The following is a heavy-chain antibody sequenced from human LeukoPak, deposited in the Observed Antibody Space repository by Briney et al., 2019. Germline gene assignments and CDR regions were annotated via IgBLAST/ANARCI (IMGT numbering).Heavy chain of an antibody. D-gene: IGHD3-16*01. J-gene: IGHJ4*02. CDR1: GDSISSYY. CDR3: ARDNRGYDY. CDR2: INTSGST. Sequence: PTETLSLTCTVPGDSISSYYWTWIRQPAGKGLEWIGRINTSGSTNYKPSLQSRVTMSVDTSKNQFSLKLSSVTAADTAVYYCARDNRGYDYWGQGTLVTVSS. V-gene: IGHV4-4*07.